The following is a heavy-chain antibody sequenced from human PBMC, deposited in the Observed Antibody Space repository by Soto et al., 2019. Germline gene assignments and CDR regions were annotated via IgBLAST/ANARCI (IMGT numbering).Heavy chain of an antibody. J-gene: IGHJ6*03. CDR3: ARERKSNYYYMDV. V-gene: IGHV3-7*01. CDR1: GFTFSSYW. CDR2: IKQDGSEK. Sequence: GGSLRLSCAASGFTFSSYWMSWVRQAPGKGLEWVANIKQDGSEKYYVDSVKGRFTISRDNAKNSLYLQMNSLRAEDTAVYYCARERKSNYYYMDVWGTGTTVTVSS.